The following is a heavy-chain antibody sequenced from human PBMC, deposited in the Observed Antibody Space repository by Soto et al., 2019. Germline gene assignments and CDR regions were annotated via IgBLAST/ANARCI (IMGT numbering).Heavy chain of an antibody. CDR3: AKGGRQWLVTSDFNY. CDR2: ISSSSSTI. J-gene: IGHJ4*02. CDR1: GFTFSTYS. V-gene: IGHV3-48*01. D-gene: IGHD6-19*01. Sequence: GGSLRLSCAASGFTFSTYSMNWVRQAPGKGLEWVSYISSSSSTIFYTDSVKGRFTVSRDNAKNSLYLQMNSLRAEDTAVYYCAKGGRQWLVTSDFNYWGQGALVTVS.